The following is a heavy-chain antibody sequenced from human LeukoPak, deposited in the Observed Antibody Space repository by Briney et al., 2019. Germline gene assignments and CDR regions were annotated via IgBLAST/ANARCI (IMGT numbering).Heavy chain of an antibody. CDR2: INPSGGST. CDR3: ARAGGSGSYYNSHWRYYYYMDV. D-gene: IGHD3-10*01. V-gene: IGHV1-46*01. CDR1: GYTFTSYY. J-gene: IGHJ6*03. Sequence: GASVKVSCKASGYTFTSYYMHWVRQAPGQGREWMGIINPSGGSTSYAQKFQGRVTMTRDMSTSTVYMELSSLRSEDTAVYYCARAGGSGSYYNSHWRYYYYMDVWGKGTTVTVSS.